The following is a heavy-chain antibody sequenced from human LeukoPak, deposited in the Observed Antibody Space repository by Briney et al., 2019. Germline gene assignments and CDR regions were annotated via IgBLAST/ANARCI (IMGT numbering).Heavy chain of an antibody. V-gene: IGHV4-59*11. CDR2: ISNSGST. CDR1: GGSISSHY. J-gene: IGHJ6*03. Sequence: PSETLSLTCTVSGGSISSHYWTWVRQSPVKGLEWIGDISNSGSTSYNPSLKSRVTISIDTSKNQFSLKLSSVTAADTAVYYCGRDALVGYFSYYYMDVWGKGTTVTVSS. D-gene: IGHD2-15*01. CDR3: GRDALVGYFSYYYMDV.